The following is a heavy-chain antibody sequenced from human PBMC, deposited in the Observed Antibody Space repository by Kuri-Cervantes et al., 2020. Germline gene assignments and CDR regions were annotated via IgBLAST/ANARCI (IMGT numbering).Heavy chain of an antibody. CDR3: AVGGYEYTYYYYMDV. CDR1: GFTFRSYA. J-gene: IGHJ6*03. D-gene: IGHD5-12*01. CDR2: ISGTDYTT. Sequence: GGSLRLSCVGSGFTFRSYAMSWVRQAPGKGLEWVASISGTDYTTTYADSIKGRFTISRDNSKDSWYLQMNSLRAEDTAVYYCAVGGYEYTYYYYMDVWGKGTTVTVSS. V-gene: IGHV3-23*01.